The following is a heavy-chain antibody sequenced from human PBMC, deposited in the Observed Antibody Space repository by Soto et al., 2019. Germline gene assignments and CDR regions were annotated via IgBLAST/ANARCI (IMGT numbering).Heavy chain of an antibody. J-gene: IGHJ3*02. CDR2: ISSSRSNI. V-gene: IGHV3-48*02. D-gene: IGHD6-13*01. CDR3: ARDVKAAAGSEGDHDAFDI. CDR1: GFTFSSYG. Sequence: PGGSLRLSCAASGFTFSSYGMHWVRQAPGKGLEWVSVISSSRSNIYYADSVKGRFTITRDNAKNSLYLQMNSLRDEDTAVYYCARDVKAAAGSEGDHDAFDIWGQGTMVTVSS.